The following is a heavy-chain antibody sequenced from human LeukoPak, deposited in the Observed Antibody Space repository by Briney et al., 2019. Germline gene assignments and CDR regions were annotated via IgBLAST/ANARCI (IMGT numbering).Heavy chain of an antibody. Sequence: KPGGSLRLSCAASGFTFASYSLNWVRQAPGKGLEWVSSISSSSIYMFYADSVKGRFTISRDSAKNSLFLQMNSLRDEDTAIYYCARDKGGQALIAPLDYWGQGTMVTVSS. J-gene: IGHJ4*02. V-gene: IGHV3-21*01. D-gene: IGHD3-16*01. CDR2: ISSSSIYM. CDR1: GFTFASYS. CDR3: ARDKGGQALIAPLDY.